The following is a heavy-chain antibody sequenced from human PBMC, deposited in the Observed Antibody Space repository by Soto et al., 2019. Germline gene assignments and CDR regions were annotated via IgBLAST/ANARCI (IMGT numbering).Heavy chain of an antibody. CDR3: TRWDGRCSGSSCFFDS. CDR1: GFSLTPYW. CDR2: INEDGSKR. J-gene: IGHJ4*02. D-gene: IGHD2-15*01. V-gene: IGHV3-7*01. Sequence: EVQLVESGGGLVQSGGSLRLSCLASGFSLTPYWMSWVRQTPGNGLEWVAKINEDGSKRDYMESVEGRFTISRDNAKNSVSLHMDSLRVDDTAMYYCTRWDGRCSGSSCFFDSWGQGTLVTVSS.